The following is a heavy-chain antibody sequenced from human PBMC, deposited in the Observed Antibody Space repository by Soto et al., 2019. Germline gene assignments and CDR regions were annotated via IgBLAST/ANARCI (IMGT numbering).Heavy chain of an antibody. CDR3: ARSQDLREYSGTHIGDYYYGMDV. Sequence: QVQLVESGGGVVQPGRSLRLSCAASGFTFSSYGMHWVRQAPGKGLEWVAVIWYDGSNKYYADSVQGRFTISRDNSKDTLYLQMNSLRDEDTAVYYCARSQDLREYSGTHIGDYYYGMDVWGQGTTVTVSS. CDR1: GFTFSSYG. V-gene: IGHV3-33*01. J-gene: IGHJ6*02. D-gene: IGHD1-26*01. CDR2: IWYDGSNK.